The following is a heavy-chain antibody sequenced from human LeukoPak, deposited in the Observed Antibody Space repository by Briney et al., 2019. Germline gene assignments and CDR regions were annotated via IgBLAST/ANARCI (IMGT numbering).Heavy chain of an antibody. CDR2: MNPNSGNT. CDR1: GYTFTSYD. Sequence: ASVKVSCKASGYTFTSYDINWVRQATGQGLEWMGWMNPNSGNTGYAQKFQGRVTMTRNTSISTAYMELSSLRSEDTAVYYCARGRGPDYYDSSGYYYDYWGQGTLVTVSS. J-gene: IGHJ4*02. CDR3: ARGRGPDYYDSSGYYYDY. D-gene: IGHD3-22*01. V-gene: IGHV1-8*01.